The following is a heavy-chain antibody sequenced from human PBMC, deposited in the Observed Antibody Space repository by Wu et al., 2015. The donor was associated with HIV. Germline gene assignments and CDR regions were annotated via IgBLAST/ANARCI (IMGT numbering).Heavy chain of an antibody. CDR3: ASPVHSSQSAGGMSFDI. V-gene: IGHV1-69*05. J-gene: IGHJ3*02. Sequence: QVQLVQSGAEVKKPGSSVKVSCKASGGTLSNYAINWVRQAPGQGLEWMGGIIPMFGTAYYAQRFQGRVAITTDESTRIAFMDLSSLTSEDTAVYYCASPVHSSQSAGGMSFDIVGPRDKWSPSLQ. CDR1: GGTLSNYA. D-gene: IGHD3-16*01. CDR2: IIPMFGTA.